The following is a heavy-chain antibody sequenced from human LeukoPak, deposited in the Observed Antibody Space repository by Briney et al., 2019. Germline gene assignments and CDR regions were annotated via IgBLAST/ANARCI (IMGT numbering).Heavy chain of an antibody. J-gene: IGHJ4*02. Sequence: PSETLSLTCAVYGGSFSGYYWSWIRQPPGKGLEWIGEITQSGSTNYNPSLKSRVSMSAVASKNQSSPKLSSTTAADTAVYYCARMARRYTNNWYRQYYFDYWGQGTPVTVSS. CDR1: GGSFSGYY. CDR2: ITQSGST. D-gene: IGHD6-13*01. V-gene: IGHV4-34*01. CDR3: ARMARRYTNNWYRQYYFDY.